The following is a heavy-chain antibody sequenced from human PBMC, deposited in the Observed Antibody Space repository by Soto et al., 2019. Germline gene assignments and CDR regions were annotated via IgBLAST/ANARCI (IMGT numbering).Heavy chain of an antibody. CDR2: IIPILGIA. CDR1: GGTFSSYT. CDR3: ARALLAGITGTTTLDYYYMDV. Sequence: ASVKVSCKASGGTFSSYTISWVRQAPGQGLEWMGRIIPILGIANYAQKFQGRVTITADKSTSTAYMELSSLRSEDTAVYYCARALLAGITGTTTLDYYYMDVWGKGTTVTVSS. J-gene: IGHJ6*03. D-gene: IGHD1-7*01. V-gene: IGHV1-69*02.